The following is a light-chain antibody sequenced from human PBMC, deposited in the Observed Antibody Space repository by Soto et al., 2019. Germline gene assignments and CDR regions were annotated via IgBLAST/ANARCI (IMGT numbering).Light chain of an antibody. J-gene: IGKJ4*01. CDR1: QSVNSD. CDR3: QQYNNWPLT. Sequence: MTQSPSTLSASPGESATLSCRASQSVNSDLAWYQQIPGQAPRLLIYSASTGATGGPARFSGSGSGTEFTLTISSLQSEDFAIYYCQQYNNWPLTFGGGTKVEI. CDR2: SAS. V-gene: IGKV3-15*01.